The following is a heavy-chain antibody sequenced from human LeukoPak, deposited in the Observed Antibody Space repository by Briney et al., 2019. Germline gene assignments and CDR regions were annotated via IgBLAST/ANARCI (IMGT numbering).Heavy chain of an antibody. D-gene: IGHD6-19*01. CDR1: GYTFNSYG. CDR3: TRDRSSGWFIY. J-gene: IGHJ4*02. CDR2: ISAYSGNT. V-gene: IGHV1-18*01. Sequence: ASVKVSCKASGYTFNSYGFSWVRQAPGQGLEWMGWISAYSGNTNYAQRLQGRVTMTTDTSTSTAYMELRSLRSDDTAVYYCTRDRSSGWFIYWGQGTLVTVSS.